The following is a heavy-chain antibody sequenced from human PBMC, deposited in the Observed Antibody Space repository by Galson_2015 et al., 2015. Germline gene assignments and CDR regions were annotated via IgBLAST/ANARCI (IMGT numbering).Heavy chain of an antibody. CDR2: IKEDGGAK. D-gene: IGHD4/OR15-4a*01. CDR1: GLMFSNYW. V-gene: IGHV3-7*03. J-gene: IGHJ4*02. CDR3: GMVAPIRVSG. Sequence: SLRLSCAASGLMFSNYWMNWVRQAPGKGLEWVANIKEDGGAKLYTDSVKGRFTISRDNTNNSLYLQMNNLRAEDTAVYYCGMVAPIRVSGWGQGTLVTVSS.